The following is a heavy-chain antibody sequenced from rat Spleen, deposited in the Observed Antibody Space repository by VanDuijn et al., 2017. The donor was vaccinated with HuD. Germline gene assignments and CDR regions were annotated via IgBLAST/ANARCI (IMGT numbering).Heavy chain of an antibody. CDR3: ARQSHYWYFDF. V-gene: IGHV5-25*01. Sequence: EVQLVESDGGLVQPGRSLKLSCAASGFTFSDYSMAWVRKAPTKGLEWVASITNTGGSTYYPDSVKVRFTISRDNAKSTLYLQMNSLRSEDTATYYCARQSHYWYFDFWGPGTMVTVSS. D-gene: IGHD3-8*01. J-gene: IGHJ1*01. CDR2: ITNTGGST. CDR1: GFTFSDYS.